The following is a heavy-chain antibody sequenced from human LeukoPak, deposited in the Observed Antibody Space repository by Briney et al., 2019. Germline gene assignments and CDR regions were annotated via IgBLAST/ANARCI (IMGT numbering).Heavy chain of an antibody. V-gene: IGHV1-8*01. CDR2: MNPNSGNT. J-gene: IGHJ3*02. D-gene: IGHD2-2*02. CDR3: ARDPVVVPAAISLDAFDI. CDR1: GYTFTSYD. Sequence: SVKVSCKASGYTFTSYDINWVRQATGQGLEWMGWMNPNSGNTGYAQKFQGRVTMTRNTSISTAYMELSSLRSEDTAVYYCARDPVVVPAAISLDAFDIWGQGTMVTVSS.